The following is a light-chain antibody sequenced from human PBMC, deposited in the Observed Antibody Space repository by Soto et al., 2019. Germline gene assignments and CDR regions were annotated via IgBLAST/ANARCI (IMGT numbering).Light chain of an antibody. Sequence: DIVMTQSPDSLAVSLGERATINCKSSQSVLYSSNNKNYLAWYQQKPGQPPKLLIYWASTRESGVPDRFSGSGSGTDFTLTISSLQAEYVAVYYCQQYYSTRTFGQGTKLEIK. V-gene: IGKV4-1*01. CDR3: QQYYSTRT. CDR1: QSVLYSSNNKNY. CDR2: WAS. J-gene: IGKJ2*02.